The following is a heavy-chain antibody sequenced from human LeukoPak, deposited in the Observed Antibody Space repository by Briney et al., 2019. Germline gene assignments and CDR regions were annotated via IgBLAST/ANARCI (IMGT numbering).Heavy chain of an antibody. Sequence: GGSLRPSCAASGFTFSSYAMHWVRQAPGKGLEWVAVISYDGSNKYYADSVKGRFTISRDNSKNTLYLQMNSLRAEDTAVYYCARDFSSDSSGYYLDYWGQGTLVTVSS. CDR1: GFTFSSYA. CDR3: ARDFSSDSSGYYLDY. V-gene: IGHV3-30*14. CDR2: ISYDGSNK. D-gene: IGHD3-22*01. J-gene: IGHJ4*02.